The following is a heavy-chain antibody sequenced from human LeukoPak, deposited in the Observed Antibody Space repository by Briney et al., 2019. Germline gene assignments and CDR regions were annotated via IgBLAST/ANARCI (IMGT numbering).Heavy chain of an antibody. CDR1: GGSISSYY. J-gene: IGHJ4*02. CDR2: IYYSGST. D-gene: IGHD2-2*01. Sequence: PLETLSLTCTVSGGSISSYYWSWIRQPPGKGLEWIGYIYYSGSTNYNPSLKSRVTISVDTSKNQFSLKLSSVTAADTAVYYCARGGSTRNLNDRFDYWGQGTLVTVSS. CDR3: ARGGSTRNLNDRFDY. V-gene: IGHV4-59*01.